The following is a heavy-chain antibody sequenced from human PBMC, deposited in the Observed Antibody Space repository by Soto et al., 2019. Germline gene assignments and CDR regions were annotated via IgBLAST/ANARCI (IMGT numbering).Heavy chain of an antibody. D-gene: IGHD2-15*01. V-gene: IGHV3-74*01. Sequence: PGGSLRLSCAVSGFTFSSLRMHWVRQAPGKGLEWGSVIYSDGRTTGYADSVKGRVTVSRDNAKNTLYLQMNSLRVEDTALYYCATKRGGVVYWGQGTPVTVSS. CDR3: ATKRGGVVY. CDR1: GFTFSSLR. CDR2: IYSDGRTT. J-gene: IGHJ4*02.